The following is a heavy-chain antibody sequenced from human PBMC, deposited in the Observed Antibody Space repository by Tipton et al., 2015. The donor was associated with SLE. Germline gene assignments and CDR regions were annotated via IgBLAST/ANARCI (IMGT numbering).Heavy chain of an antibody. CDR1: GGSFSEHH. J-gene: IGHJ4*02. Sequence: GLVKPSETLSLTCAVYGGSFSEHHWSWIRQPPGKGLEWVGEINHHGGTKYNPSLKSRVTVSVDTSKNQFSLKLSSVTAADTAVYYCGRSKWEVPDYWGRGTLV. CDR2: INHHGGT. D-gene: IGHD1-26*01. V-gene: IGHV4-34*01. CDR3: GRSKWEVPDY.